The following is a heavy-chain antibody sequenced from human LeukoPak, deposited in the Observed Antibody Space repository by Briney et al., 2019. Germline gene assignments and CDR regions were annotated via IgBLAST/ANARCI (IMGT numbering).Heavy chain of an antibody. D-gene: IGHD3-22*01. CDR1: GYTFTSYD. CDR2: MNPNSGNT. Sequence: ASVKVSCKASGYTFTSYDINWVRQATGQGLEWMGWMNPNSGNTGYAQKFQGRVTITRNTSISTAYMELSSLRSEDTAVYYCARGRVVVSASGLQNYYYYYMDVWGKGTTVTVSS. V-gene: IGHV1-8*03. CDR3: ARGRVVVSASGLQNYYYYYMDV. J-gene: IGHJ6*03.